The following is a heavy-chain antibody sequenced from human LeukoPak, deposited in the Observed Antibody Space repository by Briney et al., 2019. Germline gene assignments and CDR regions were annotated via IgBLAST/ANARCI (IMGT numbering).Heavy chain of an antibody. D-gene: IGHD3-22*01. J-gene: IGHJ4*02. V-gene: IGHV4-61*09. CDR2: IHTSGTM. Sequence: SETLSLTCTVSGGSVSTGSYYWSWIRQPAGRGLEWIGHIHTSGTMNYNASLKSRVRISVETSKNQFSLRLSSVTAAGTAMYFCARGILRDYYDSSGFYHRGGVGYWGQGTLVTVSS. CDR1: GGSVSTGSYY. CDR3: ARGILRDYYDSSGFYHRGGVGY.